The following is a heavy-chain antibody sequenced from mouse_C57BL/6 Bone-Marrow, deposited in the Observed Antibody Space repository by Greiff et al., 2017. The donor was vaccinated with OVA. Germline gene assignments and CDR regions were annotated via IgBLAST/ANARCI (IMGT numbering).Heavy chain of an antibody. CDR2: IHPNSGST. CDR1: GYTFTSYW. CDR3: ARWDYDRGLSY. V-gene: IGHV1-64*01. J-gene: IGHJ3*01. D-gene: IGHD2-3*01. Sequence: VQLQQPGAELVKPGASVKLSCKASGYTFTSYWMHWVKQRPGQGLEWIGMIHPNSGSTNYNEKFKSKATLTVDKSSSTAYMQIRSLTSEDSAVYDCARWDYDRGLSYWGQGTLVSVSA.